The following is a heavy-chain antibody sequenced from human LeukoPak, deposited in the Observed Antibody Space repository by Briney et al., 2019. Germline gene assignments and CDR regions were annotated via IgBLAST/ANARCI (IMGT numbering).Heavy chain of an antibody. Sequence: GGSLRLSCEVSEFPFSIYAMAWVRQAPGQGLEWVSAIDASGSDTYYTDSVKGRFTIPRDNSKNTVYLQMNSLRAEDTAVYYCADYRKPQGLDYWGQGTLVTVSS. J-gene: IGHJ4*02. D-gene: IGHD1-14*01. CDR3: ADYRKPQGLDY. CDR1: EFPFSIYA. CDR2: IDASGSDT. V-gene: IGHV3-23*01.